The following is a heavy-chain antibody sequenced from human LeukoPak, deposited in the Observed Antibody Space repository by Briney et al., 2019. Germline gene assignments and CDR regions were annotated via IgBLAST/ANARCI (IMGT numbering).Heavy chain of an antibody. CDR3: ARDDI. V-gene: IGHV3-21*01. J-gene: IGHJ3*02. CDR2: ISSSSSYI. CDR1: GFTFSNCA. Sequence: GGSLRLSCAASGFTFSNCAMSWVRQAPGTGLEWVSSISSSSSYIYYADSVKGRFTISRDNAKNSLYLQMNSLRAEDTAVYYCARDDIWGRGTMVTVSS.